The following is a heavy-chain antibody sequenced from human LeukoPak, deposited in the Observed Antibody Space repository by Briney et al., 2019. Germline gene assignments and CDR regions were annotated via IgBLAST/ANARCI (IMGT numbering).Heavy chain of an antibody. CDR1: GGSITSYY. Sequence: SETLSLTCTFSGGSITSYYWSWIRQPAGKGLEWIGRIYTSGSTNYNPSLKSRVTMSVDTSKNQFSLKLSSVTAADTAVYYCARVHCSGGSCFLPGMDVWGKGTTVTISS. CDR2: IYTSGST. J-gene: IGHJ6*04. CDR3: ARVHCSGGSCFLPGMDV. V-gene: IGHV4-4*07. D-gene: IGHD2-15*01.